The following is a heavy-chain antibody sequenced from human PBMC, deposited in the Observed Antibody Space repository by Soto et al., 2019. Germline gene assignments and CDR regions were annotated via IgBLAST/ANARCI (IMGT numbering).Heavy chain of an antibody. V-gene: IGHV4-4*02. CDR1: GGSISSSNW. CDR3: ARAAMGGSSWPFDY. D-gene: IGHD6-13*01. CDR2: IYHSGST. J-gene: IGHJ4*02. Sequence: QVQLQESGPGLVKPSGTLSLTCAVSGGSISSSNWWSWVRQPPGKGLEWIGEIYHSGSTNYNPSLKCRVTISVDKSKNQFSLKLSSVTVADTAVYYCARAAMGGSSWPFDYWGQGTLVTVSS.